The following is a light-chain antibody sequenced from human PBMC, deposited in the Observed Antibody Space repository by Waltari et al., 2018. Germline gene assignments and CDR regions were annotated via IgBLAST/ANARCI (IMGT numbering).Light chain of an antibody. J-gene: IGLJ2*01. CDR3: CSYAGSYTLI. V-gene: IGLV2-11*01. CDR1: SSDVGGYNY. Sequence: QSALTQPRSVSGSPGQSVTISCTGTSSDVGGYNYVTWYQHHPGKAPKLMLYDVYNRPSGVPDRFSGSKAGNTASLTISGLQVEDEADYYCCSYAGSYTLIFGGGTKLTVL. CDR2: DVY.